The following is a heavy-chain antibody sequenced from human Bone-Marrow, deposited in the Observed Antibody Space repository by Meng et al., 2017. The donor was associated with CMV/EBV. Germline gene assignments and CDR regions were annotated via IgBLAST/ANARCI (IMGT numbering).Heavy chain of an antibody. D-gene: IGHD3-16*01. CDR3: ARLGGDVDY. J-gene: IGHJ4*02. V-gene: IGHV6-1*01. CDR2: TYYRSKWNN. Sequence: TCDISGDSVYSKSAAWNWIRQSPSRGLEWLGRTYYRSKWNNEYAVSVKSRIIITPDTSKNQFSLQLNSVTPDDTAVYYCARLGGDVDYWGQGTLVTVSS. CDR1: GDSVYSKSAA.